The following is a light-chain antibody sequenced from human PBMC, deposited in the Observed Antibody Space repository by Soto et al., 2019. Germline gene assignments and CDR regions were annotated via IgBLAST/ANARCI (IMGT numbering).Light chain of an antibody. CDR2: DAS. J-gene: IGKJ5*01. CDR1: QSVSIY. V-gene: IGKV3-11*01. Sequence: EIVMTQSPATLSLSPGDRATLSCRASQSVSIYLAWYQQKPGQAPRLLIYDASNRATGIPAKFSGSGSGTDLTLNISSLEPEDSAVYYCQKSSNSPTWINFGQGTRVEIK. CDR3: QKSSNSPTWIN.